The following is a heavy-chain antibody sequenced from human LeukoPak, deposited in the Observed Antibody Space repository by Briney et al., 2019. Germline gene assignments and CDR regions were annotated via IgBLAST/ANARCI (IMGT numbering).Heavy chain of an antibody. CDR3: TTLRGGVVVPAAMYYFDY. CDR1: GFTFSNAW. Sequence: GGSLRLSCAASGFTFSNAWMSWVRQAPGKGLEWVGRIKSKTDGGTTDYAAPVKGRFTISRDDSKNTLYLRMNSLKTEDTAVYYCTTLRGGVVVPAAMYYFDYWGQGTLVTVSS. D-gene: IGHD2-2*01. CDR2: IKSKTDGGTT. J-gene: IGHJ4*02. V-gene: IGHV3-15*01.